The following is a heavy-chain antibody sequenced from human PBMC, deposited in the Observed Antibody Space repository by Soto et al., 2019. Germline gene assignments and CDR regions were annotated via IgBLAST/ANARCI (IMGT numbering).Heavy chain of an antibody. J-gene: IGHJ4*02. CDR1: GFSFSTYW. Sequence: GSLRLSCAASGFSFSTYWMSWVRQTPGKGLEWVANIEQDGSEKYYVDSVRGRFTISRDNAKNSLYLQMNSLRAEDSAVYYCARDHSSSWYYFEYWGQGILVTVSS. CDR2: IEQDGSEK. D-gene: IGHD6-13*01. CDR3: ARDHSSSWYYFEY. V-gene: IGHV3-7*05.